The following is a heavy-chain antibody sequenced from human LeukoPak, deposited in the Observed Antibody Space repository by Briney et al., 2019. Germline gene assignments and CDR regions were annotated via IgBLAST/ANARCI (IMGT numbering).Heavy chain of an antibody. J-gene: IGHJ4*02. CDR2: IIPILGIA. Sequence: SVKVSCKASGYTFSSYAISWVRQAPGQGLEWMGRIIPILGIANYAQKFQGRVTITADKSTSTAYMELRSLRSDDTAVYYCARVVDYGGPPDDYWGQGTLVTVSS. CDR1: GYTFSSYA. V-gene: IGHV1-69*04. D-gene: IGHD4-17*01. CDR3: ARVVDYGGPPDDY.